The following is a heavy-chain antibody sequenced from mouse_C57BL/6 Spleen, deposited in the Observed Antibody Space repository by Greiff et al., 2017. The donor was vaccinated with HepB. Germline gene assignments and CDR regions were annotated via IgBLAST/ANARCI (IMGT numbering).Heavy chain of an antibody. D-gene: IGHD4-1*01. J-gene: IGHJ3*01. Sequence: QVQLQQSGPGLVQPSQSLSITCTVSGFSLTSYGVHWVRQSPGKGLEWLGVIWRGGSTDYNAAFMSRLSITKDNSKSQVFFKMNSLQADDTAIDYDAKKGELGPWFAYWGQGTLVTVSA. V-gene: IGHV2-5*01. CDR2: IWRGGST. CDR1: GFSLTSYG. CDR3: AKKGELGPWFAY.